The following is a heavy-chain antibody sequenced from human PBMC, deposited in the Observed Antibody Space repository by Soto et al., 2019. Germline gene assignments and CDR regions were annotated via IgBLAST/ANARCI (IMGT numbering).Heavy chain of an antibody. CDR2: IYYSGST. J-gene: IGHJ4*02. D-gene: IGHD5-18*01. Sequence: PSETLSLTCTVSGGSITSYYWSWIRQPPGKGLEWIGNIYYSGSTNYNPSLKSRVTISADTSKNQVSLSLSSVTATDAAVYYCASATETAMVHPFDYWGQGTLVTVSS. CDR3: ASATETAMVHPFDY. V-gene: IGHV4-59*01. CDR1: GGSITSYY.